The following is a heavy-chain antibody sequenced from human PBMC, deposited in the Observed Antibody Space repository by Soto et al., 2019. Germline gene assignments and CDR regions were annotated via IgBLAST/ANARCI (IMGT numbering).Heavy chain of an antibody. CDR1: EFTSISYG. CDR3: ARETDY. Sequence: QVQLVESGGGVVQPGRSLRLSGEASEFTSISYGRHWSRRAPGKGLEWVAVIWYDGGNKYYADSVKGRFTISRDNSKNTLYLQMNSLRAEDTAVYYCARETDYWGQGTLVTVSS. CDR2: IWYDGGNK. V-gene: IGHV3-33*01. J-gene: IGHJ4*02.